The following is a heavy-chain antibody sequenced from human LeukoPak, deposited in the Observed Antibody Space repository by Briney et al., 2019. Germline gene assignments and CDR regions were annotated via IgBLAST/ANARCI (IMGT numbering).Heavy chain of an antibody. CDR2: LSGSGGST. CDR3: AKDSSQTPYYFDY. J-gene: IGHJ4*02. V-gene: IGHV3-23*01. Sequence: GGSLGLSCAASGFTFSSYAMSWVRQAPGKGLEWVSALSGSGGSTYYADSVKGRFTISRDNSRTPLYLQMNSLRAEDAAVYYCAKDSSQTPYYFDYWGQGTLVTVSS. CDR1: GFTFSSYA.